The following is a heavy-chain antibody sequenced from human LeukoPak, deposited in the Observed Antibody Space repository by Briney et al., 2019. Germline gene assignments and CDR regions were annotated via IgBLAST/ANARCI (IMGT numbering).Heavy chain of an antibody. CDR2: SSAYNGNT. CDR3: ACHPTWEGWFDA. D-gene: IGHD7-27*01. CDR1: GYTFTSYG. V-gene: IGHV1-18*01. J-gene: IGHJ5*02. Sequence: ASVKFSCKASGYTFTSYGISWVRQAPAQGLERMGWSSAYNGNTNYAKKLQGRVTMTTDTSTSKAYMELRSVSSAETAAYYCACHPTWEGWFDAWGQGPLVTVSS.